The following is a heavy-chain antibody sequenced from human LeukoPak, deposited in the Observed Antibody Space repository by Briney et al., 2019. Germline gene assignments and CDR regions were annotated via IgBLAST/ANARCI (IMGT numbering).Heavy chain of an antibody. CDR1: GFTFSSYG. CDR2: ISYDGSNK. Sequence: PGGSLRLSCAASGFTFSSYGMHWVRQAPGKGLEWVAVISYDGSNKYYADSVKGRFTISRDNSKNTLYVQMNSLRAEDTAVYYCATEKGDSPDYWGQGTLVTVSS. J-gene: IGHJ4*02. CDR3: ATEKGDSPDY. D-gene: IGHD2-21*01. V-gene: IGHV3-30*03.